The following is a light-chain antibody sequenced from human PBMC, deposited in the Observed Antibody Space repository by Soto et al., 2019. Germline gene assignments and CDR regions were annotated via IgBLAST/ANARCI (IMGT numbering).Light chain of an antibody. V-gene: IGLV1-47*01. Sequence: QSVLTQPPSASGTPGQRVTISCSGSSSNIGSNYVYWYQQLPGTAPKLLIYKNNQWPSGVPDRFSGSKSGTSASLAISGLRSEDEADYHCQSYDRGLSASVFGGGTKVTVL. CDR1: SSNIGSNY. CDR3: QSYDRGLSASV. CDR2: KNN. J-gene: IGLJ3*02.